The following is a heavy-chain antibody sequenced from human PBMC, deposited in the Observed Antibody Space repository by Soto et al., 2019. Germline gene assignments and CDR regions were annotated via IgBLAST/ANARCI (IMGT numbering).Heavy chain of an antibody. CDR2: INSDGSST. V-gene: IGHV3-74*01. CDR3: AVAVAGTTAIGY. J-gene: IGHJ4*02. CDR1: GFTFSSYW. Sequence: EVQLVESGGGLVQPGGSLRLSCAASGFTFSSYWMHWVRQAPGKGLVWVSRINSDGSSTSYADSVKGLFTISRDNAKNTLYLQMNSLRAEDTAVYYCAVAVAGTTAIGYWGQGTLVTVSS. D-gene: IGHD6-19*01.